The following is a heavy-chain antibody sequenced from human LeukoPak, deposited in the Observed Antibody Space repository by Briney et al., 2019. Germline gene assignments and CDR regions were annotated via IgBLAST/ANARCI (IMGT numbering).Heavy chain of an antibody. Sequence: SQTLSLTCAISGDSVSSNSAAWNWIRQSPSRGLEWLGRTYYGSKWYNDYAVSVKSRITINLDTSKNQFSLQLNSVTPEDTAVYYCARDGVIAVAGTGAFDIWGQGTMVTVSS. J-gene: IGHJ3*02. CDR2: TYYGSKWYN. CDR1: GDSVSSNSAA. V-gene: IGHV6-1*01. CDR3: ARDGVIAVAGTGAFDI. D-gene: IGHD6-19*01.